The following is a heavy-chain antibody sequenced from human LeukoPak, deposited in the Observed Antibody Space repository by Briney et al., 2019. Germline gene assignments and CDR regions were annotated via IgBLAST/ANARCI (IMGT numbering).Heavy chain of an antibody. CDR2: IYYSGST. J-gene: IGHJ4*02. D-gene: IGHD3-16*02. V-gene: IGHV4-39*07. CDR1: GGSISSSSYY. CDR3: ARQSYYDYVWGSYRPIDY. Sequence: SQTLSLTCTVSGGSISSSSYYWGWIRQPPGKGLECIGSIYYSGSTYYNPSLKSRVTISVDTSKNQFSLKLSSVTAADTAVYYCARQSYYDYVWGSYRPIDYWGQGTLVTVSS.